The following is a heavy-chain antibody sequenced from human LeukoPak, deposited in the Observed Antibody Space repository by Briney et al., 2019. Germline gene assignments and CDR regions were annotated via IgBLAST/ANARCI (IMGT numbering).Heavy chain of an antibody. V-gene: IGHV4-59*08. Sequence: IPSETLSLTCTVSGGSISSYYWSWIQQPPGKGLEWIGYIYYSGSTNYNPSLKSRVSMSVDTSKNQFSLNLSSVTAADTAVYYCARHFCSGGYCYYFDYWGQGTLVTVSS. J-gene: IGHJ4*02. CDR1: GGSISSYY. D-gene: IGHD2-15*01. CDR3: ARHFCSGGYCYYFDY. CDR2: IYYSGST.